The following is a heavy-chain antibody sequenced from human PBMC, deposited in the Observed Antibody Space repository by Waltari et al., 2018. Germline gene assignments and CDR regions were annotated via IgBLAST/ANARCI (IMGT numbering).Heavy chain of an antibody. J-gene: IGHJ4*02. D-gene: IGHD2-15*01. CDR2: IIPIFGTA. CDR3: ARDMGYCSGGSCYFLDY. V-gene: IGHV1-69*01. Sequence: QVQLVQSGAEVKKPGSSVKVSCKASGGTFSSYAISWVRQAPGHGLEWMGGIIPIFGTANYAQKFQGRVTITADESTSTAYMELSSLRSEDTAVYYCARDMGYCSGGSCYFLDYWGQGTLVTVSS. CDR1: GGTFSSYA.